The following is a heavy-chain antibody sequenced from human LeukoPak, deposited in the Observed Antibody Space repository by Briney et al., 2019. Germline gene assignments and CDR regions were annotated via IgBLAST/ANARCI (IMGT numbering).Heavy chain of an antibody. CDR1: GYTFTSHG. V-gene: IGHV1-18*01. CDR3: ARDPGGTWGFDY. CDR2: ISIYSGNT. Sequence: ASVKVSCKASGYTFTSHGLSWARQAPGQGLEWMGWISIYSGNTNYAQKFQDRISMTTDTSTSTAYMELRSLKSDDTAVYYCARDPGGTWGFDYWGQGALVTVSS. J-gene: IGHJ4*02. D-gene: IGHD7-27*01.